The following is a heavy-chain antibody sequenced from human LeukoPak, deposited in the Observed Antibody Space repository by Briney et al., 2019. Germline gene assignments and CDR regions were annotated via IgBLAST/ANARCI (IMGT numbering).Heavy chain of an antibody. CDR2: IIAYNGNT. D-gene: IGHD1-26*01. CDR3: ARDGSVPWELSDY. CDR1: GYTFTNYG. V-gene: IGHV1-18*01. Sequence: ASVKVSCKASGYTFTNYGITWVRQAPGQGLEWMGWIIAYNGNTNYGQKFQGRVTMTTDTSTSTAYMELRSLRSDDTAVYYCARDGSVPWELSDYWGQGTLVTVSS. J-gene: IGHJ4*02.